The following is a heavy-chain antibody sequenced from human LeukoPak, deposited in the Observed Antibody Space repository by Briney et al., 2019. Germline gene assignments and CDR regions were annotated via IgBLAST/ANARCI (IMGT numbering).Heavy chain of an antibody. CDR3: ARARGLGYGDDVRWFDP. CDR2: LNSDESST. Sequence: GVSLRLSCAASGFTFSSYWMHWVRQPPGKGLMWVSRLNSDESSTNYADSVKGRFTISRDNAKNTLYLQMNSLRAEDAAVYYCARARGLGYGDDVRWFDPWGQGTLVTVSS. J-gene: IGHJ5*02. CDR1: GFTFSSYW. D-gene: IGHD4-17*01. V-gene: IGHV3-74*01.